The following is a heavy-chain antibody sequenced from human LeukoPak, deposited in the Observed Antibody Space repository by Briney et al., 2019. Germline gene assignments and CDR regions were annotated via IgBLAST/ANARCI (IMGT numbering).Heavy chain of an antibody. CDR2: ISGSGGST. CDR3: AKDHDYANWSGGFDP. Sequence: GGSLRLSCAASGFTFSSYSMNWVRQAPGKGLEWVSAISGSGGSTYYADSVKGRFTISRDNSKNTLYLQMNSLRAEDTAVYYCAKDHDYANWSGGFDPWGQGTLVTVSS. CDR1: GFTFSSYS. J-gene: IGHJ5*02. D-gene: IGHD4-17*01. V-gene: IGHV3-23*01.